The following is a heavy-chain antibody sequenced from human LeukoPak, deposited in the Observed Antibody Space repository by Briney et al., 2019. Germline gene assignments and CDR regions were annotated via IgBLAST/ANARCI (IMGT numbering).Heavy chain of an antibody. D-gene: IGHD4-11*01. CDR1: GGSFSDFY. CDR3: AGLIPEADYTRYYYYYGMDL. CDR2: IVHSGST. V-gene: IGHV4-34*12. J-gene: IGHJ6*02. Sequence: SETLSLTCAVYGGSFSDFYWSWIRQPPGKGLEWIGEIVHSGSTNYNPSLKSRVSISVDTSKNQFSLRLSTVTAADTAVYFCAGLIPEADYTRYYYYYGMDLWGQGTTVTVSS.